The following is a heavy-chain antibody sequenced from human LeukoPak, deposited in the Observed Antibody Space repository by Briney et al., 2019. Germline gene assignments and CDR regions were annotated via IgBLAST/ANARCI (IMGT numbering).Heavy chain of an antibody. Sequence: AGGSLRLSCAASGFTFSSYWMHWVRHAPGKGLMWVSRIDGDGTTTNYADSVKGRFTISRDNAKNTLYLQINSLSAEDTAVYYCYVHHYYYYMDVWGKGTTVTVPS. CDR1: GFTFSSYW. D-gene: IGHD3-16*01. CDR3: YVHHYYYYMDV. J-gene: IGHJ6*03. V-gene: IGHV3-74*01. CDR2: IDGDGTTT.